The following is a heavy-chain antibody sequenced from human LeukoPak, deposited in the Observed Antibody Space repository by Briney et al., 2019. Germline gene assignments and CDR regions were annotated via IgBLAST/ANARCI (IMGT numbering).Heavy chain of an antibody. Sequence: GRSLRLSCAASGFTFSSYGMHWVRQAPGKGLEWVAVIWYDGSNKYYADSVKGRFTISRDNSKNTLYLQMNSLRAEDTAVYYCANWYSIDAFDIWGQGTMVTVSS. CDR2: IWYDGSNK. CDR1: GFTFSSYG. D-gene: IGHD6-13*01. J-gene: IGHJ3*02. CDR3: ANWYSIDAFDI. V-gene: IGHV3-33*06.